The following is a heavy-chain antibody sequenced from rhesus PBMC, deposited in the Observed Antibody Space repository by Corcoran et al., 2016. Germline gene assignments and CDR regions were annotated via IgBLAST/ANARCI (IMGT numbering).Heavy chain of an antibody. CDR3: ARAENTVTFDY. J-gene: IGHJ4*01. CDR1: GYTFTRYY. Sequence: QVQLVQSGAEVTKPGTSVKLSCKASGYTFTRYYIHLVRQAPGQVLEWMGWNNPSNGNTGYAQKFQGRVTMTRDTSTSTAYMELNSLRSEDTAVYYCARAENTVTFDYWGQGVLVTVSS. V-gene: IGHV1-200*01. D-gene: IGHD4-23*01. CDR2: NNPSNGNT.